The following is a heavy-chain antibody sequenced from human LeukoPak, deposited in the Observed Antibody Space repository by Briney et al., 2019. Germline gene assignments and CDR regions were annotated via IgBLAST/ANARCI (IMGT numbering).Heavy chain of an antibody. V-gene: IGHV3-53*01. Sequence: GGSLRLSCAASGFIVSSNYMHWVRQAPGTVLEWVSVLHSGGSTFYAQSVKGRFTISRDNSNNILYLQMNRLRAEDTAMYYCVRDDLWQQMALWGQGTLVAVSS. CDR2: LHSGGST. CDR1: GFIVSSNY. CDR3: VRDDLWQQMAL. J-gene: IGHJ1*01. D-gene: IGHD6-13*01.